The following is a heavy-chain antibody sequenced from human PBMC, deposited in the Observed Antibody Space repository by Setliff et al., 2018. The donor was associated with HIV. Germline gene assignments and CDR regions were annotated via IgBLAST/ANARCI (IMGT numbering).Heavy chain of an antibody. CDR2: IYYNGNI. CDR1: GNSIGSGYY. CDR3: GRHLSEMAMVDH. J-gene: IGHJ4*02. Sequence: PSETLSLTCAVSGNSIGSGYYWGWIRQPPGKGLEWIASIYYNGNIYYNPSLKNRVTITMDTSKNQFSMKLSSVTAADTAVYSCGRHLSEMAMVDHWGQGTLVTVSS. V-gene: IGHV4-38-2*01.